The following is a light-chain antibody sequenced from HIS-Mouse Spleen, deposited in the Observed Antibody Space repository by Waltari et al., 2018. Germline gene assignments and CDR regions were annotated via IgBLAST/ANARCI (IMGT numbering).Light chain of an antibody. V-gene: IGKV3-11*01. CDR1: QSVSSY. J-gene: IGKJ1*01. CDR3: QQRSNWWT. CDR2: DAS. Sequence: EIVLTQSPATLSLPPGERATLSCRASQSVSSYLAWYQQKPGQAPRLLIYDASNRATGIPARFSGSGSGTDFTLTISSLEPEDFAVYYCQQRSNWWTFGQGTKVEIK.